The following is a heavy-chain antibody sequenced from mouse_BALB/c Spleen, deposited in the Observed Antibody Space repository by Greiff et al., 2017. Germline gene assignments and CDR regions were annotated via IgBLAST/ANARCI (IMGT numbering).Heavy chain of an antibody. CDR1: GFNIKDTY. Sequence: EVQGVESGAELVKPGASVKLSCTASGFNIKDTYMHWVKQRPEQGLEWIGRIDPANGNTKYDPKFQGKATITADTSSNTAYLQLSSLTSEDTAVYYCARSYFDYWGQGTTLTVSS. CDR3: ARSYFDY. J-gene: IGHJ2*01. V-gene: IGHV14-3*02. CDR2: IDPANGNT.